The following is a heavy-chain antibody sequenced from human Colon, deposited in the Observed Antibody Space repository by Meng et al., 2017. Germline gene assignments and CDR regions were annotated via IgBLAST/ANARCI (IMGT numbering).Heavy chain of an antibody. CDR2: ISYDGSNK. Sequence: GESLKISCAASGFTFSSYAMHWVRQAPGKGLEWVAVISYDGSNKYYADSVKGRFTISRDNSKNTLYLQMNSLRAEDTAVYYCARTLGAAAGTRYFDYWGQGTLVTV. J-gene: IGHJ4*02. CDR1: GFTFSSYA. V-gene: IGHV3-30*04. CDR3: ARTLGAAAGTRYFDY. D-gene: IGHD6-13*01.